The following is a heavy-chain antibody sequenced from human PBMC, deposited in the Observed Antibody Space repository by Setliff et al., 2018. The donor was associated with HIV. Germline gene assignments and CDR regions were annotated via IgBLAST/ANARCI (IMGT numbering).Heavy chain of an antibody. Sequence: SETLSLTCTVSGGSISSGHYYWSWIRQPAGKGLEWIGYIYYSGSTSYNPSLKSRATISVDTSKNHFSLRLSSVTAADTAVYYCVMGWLLAFDIWGQGTMVTVSS. V-gene: IGHV4-30-4*08. D-gene: IGHD3-3*01. CDR2: IYYSGST. J-gene: IGHJ3*02. CDR3: VMGWLLAFDI. CDR1: GGSISSGHYY.